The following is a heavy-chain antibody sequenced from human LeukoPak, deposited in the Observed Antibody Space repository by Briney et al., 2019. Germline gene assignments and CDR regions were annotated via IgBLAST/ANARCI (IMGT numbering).Heavy chain of an antibody. J-gene: IGHJ4*02. CDR3: ARGRYYDFWSAYYPYFDY. Sequence: SQTLSLTCAISGGSISSGGYSWNWIRQPPGKGLEWLGYIYHSGSTYYNPSLKSRVTISVDRSKNQFSLKLSSVTAADTAVYFCARGRYYDFWSAYYPYFDYWGQGTLVTVSS. CDR1: GGSISSGGYS. CDR2: IYHSGST. D-gene: IGHD3-3*01. V-gene: IGHV4-30-2*01.